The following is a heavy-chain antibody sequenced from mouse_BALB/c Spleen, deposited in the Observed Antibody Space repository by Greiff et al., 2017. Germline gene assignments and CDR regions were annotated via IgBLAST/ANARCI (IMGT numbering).Heavy chain of an antibody. D-gene: IGHD2-14*01. CDR1: GYTFTDYE. J-gene: IGHJ4*01. Sequence: ESGAELVRPGASVTLSCKASGYTFTDYEMHWVKQTPVHGLEWIGAIDPETGGTAYNQKFKGKATLTADKSSSTAYMELRSLTSEDSAVYYCTNRYDGGQGTSVTVSS. CDR2: IDPETGGT. CDR3: TNRYD. V-gene: IGHV1-15*01.